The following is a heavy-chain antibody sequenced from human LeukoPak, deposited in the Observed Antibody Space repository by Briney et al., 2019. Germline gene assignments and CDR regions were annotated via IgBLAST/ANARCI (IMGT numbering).Heavy chain of an antibody. Sequence: GGSLRLSRAASGFTFSSYVMSWVRQAPGKGLEGVSAISGSGGSTYYADSVKGRFTISRDNSKNTLYLQMNSLRAEDTAVYYCAKEQQLAHFDYWGQGTLVTVSS. J-gene: IGHJ4*02. V-gene: IGHV3-23*01. D-gene: IGHD6-13*01. CDR2: ISGSGGST. CDR1: GFTFSSYV. CDR3: AKEQQLAHFDY.